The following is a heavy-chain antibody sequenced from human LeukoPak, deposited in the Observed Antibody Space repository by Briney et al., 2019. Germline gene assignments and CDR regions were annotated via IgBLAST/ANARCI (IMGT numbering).Heavy chain of an antibody. J-gene: IGHJ4*02. CDR1: GFTFSSYS. CDR2: ISSSSSTI. D-gene: IGHD1-26*01. CDR3: ARSRGSSGSYPFDY. Sequence: GGSLRLSCSASGFTFSSYSMNWVRQAPGKGLEWVSYISSSSSTIYYAGSVKGRFTISRDNAKNSLFLQMNSLRAEDTAVYYCARSRGSSGSYPFDYWGQGTLVTVSS. V-gene: IGHV3-48*01.